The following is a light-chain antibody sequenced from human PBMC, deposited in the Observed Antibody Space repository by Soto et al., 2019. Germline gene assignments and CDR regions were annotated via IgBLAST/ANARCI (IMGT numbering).Light chain of an antibody. CDR3: SSYTSSSTLDYV. CDR1: SSEVGGYNY. CDR2: DVS. Sequence: QSLLTQPASVSGSPGQSITISCTGNSSEVGGYNYVSWYQQHPGKAPKLMIYDVSNRPSGVSNRFSGSKSGNTASLTISGLQAEDEADYYCSSYTSSSTLDYVFGTGTKVTVL. J-gene: IGLJ1*01. V-gene: IGLV2-14*01.